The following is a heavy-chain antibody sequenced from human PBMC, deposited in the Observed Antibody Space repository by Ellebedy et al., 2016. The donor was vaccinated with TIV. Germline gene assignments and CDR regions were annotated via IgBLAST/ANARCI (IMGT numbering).Heavy chain of an antibody. CDR1: GGTFSSYA. J-gene: IGHJ3*02. Sequence: ASVKVSCKASGGTFSSYAISWVRQAPGQGLEWMGGIIPIFGTANYAQKFQGRVTITADESTSTAYMELSSLRSEDTAVYYCAREGSAIFGVVTNPGDAFDIWGQGTMVTVSS. CDR2: IIPIFGTA. CDR3: AREGSAIFGVVTNPGDAFDI. D-gene: IGHD3-3*01. V-gene: IGHV1-69*13.